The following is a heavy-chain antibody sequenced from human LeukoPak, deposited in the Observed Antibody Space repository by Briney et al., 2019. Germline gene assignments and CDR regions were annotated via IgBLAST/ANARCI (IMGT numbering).Heavy chain of an antibody. CDR3: ARDPTLRDMYYFDY. CDR2: IWYDGSNK. Sequence: PGRSLRLSCAASGFTFSSYGMHWVRQAPGKGLEWVAVIWYDGSNKYYADSVTGRFTISRDNSKNTLYLQMNSLRAEDTAVYYCARDPTLRDMYYFDYWGQGTLVTVSS. D-gene: IGHD4-17*01. V-gene: IGHV3-33*01. J-gene: IGHJ4*02. CDR1: GFTFSSYG.